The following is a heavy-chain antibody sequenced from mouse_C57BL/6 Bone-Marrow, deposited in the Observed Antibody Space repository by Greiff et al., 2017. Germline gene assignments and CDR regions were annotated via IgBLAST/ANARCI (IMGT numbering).Heavy chain of an antibody. CDR2: IDPSDSYT. D-gene: IGHD1-1*01. V-gene: IGHV1-50*01. J-gene: IGHJ2*01. CDR3: ASYGSSYEGY. Sequence: PGQGLEWIGEIDPSDSYTNYNQKFKGKATLTVDTSSSTAYMQLSSLTSEDSAVYYCASYGSSYEGYWGQGTTLTGSS.